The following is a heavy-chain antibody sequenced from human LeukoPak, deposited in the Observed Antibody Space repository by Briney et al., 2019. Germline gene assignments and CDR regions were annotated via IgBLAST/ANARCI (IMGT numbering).Heavy chain of an antibody. CDR3: ARDYPYYYDSSGYPHRVFNY. V-gene: IGHV3-7*01. J-gene: IGHJ4*02. Sequence: GGSLRLSCAASGFTFGSYWMSWVRQAPGKGLEWVANIKQDGSEKYYVDSVKGRFTISRDNAKNSLYLQMNSLRAEDTAVYYCARDYPYYYDSSGYPHRVFNYWGQGTLVTVSS. D-gene: IGHD3-22*01. CDR1: GFTFGSYW. CDR2: IKQDGSEK.